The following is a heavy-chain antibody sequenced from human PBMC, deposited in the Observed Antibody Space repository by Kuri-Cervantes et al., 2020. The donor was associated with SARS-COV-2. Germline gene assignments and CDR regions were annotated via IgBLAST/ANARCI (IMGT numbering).Heavy chain of an antibody. CDR1: GFTFSSYG. Sequence: GESLKISCAASGFTFSSYGMHWVRQAPGKGLEWVAFIRYDGNDKFYGDSVKGRFTISRDNSKNTLYLQMNSLRAEDTAVYYCARDFSPYYYYMDVWGKGTTVTVSS. D-gene: IGHD2/OR15-2a*01. V-gene: IGHV3-30*02. CDR2: IRYDGNDK. J-gene: IGHJ6*03. CDR3: ARDFSPYYYYMDV.